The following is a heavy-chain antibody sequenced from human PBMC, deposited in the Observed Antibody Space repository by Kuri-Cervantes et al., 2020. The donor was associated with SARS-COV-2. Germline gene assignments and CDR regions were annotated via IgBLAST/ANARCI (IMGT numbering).Heavy chain of an antibody. D-gene: IGHD7-27*01. J-gene: IGHJ4*02. V-gene: IGHV3-48*04. CDR3: ARDWGELGKDY. Sequence: GESLRLSYAASGFTFSSYSMNWVRQAPGKGLEWVSYISSSSSTIYYADSVKGRFTISRDNAKNSLYLQMNSLRAEDTAVYYCARDWGELGKDYWGQGTLVTVSS. CDR1: GFTFSSYS. CDR2: ISSSSSTI.